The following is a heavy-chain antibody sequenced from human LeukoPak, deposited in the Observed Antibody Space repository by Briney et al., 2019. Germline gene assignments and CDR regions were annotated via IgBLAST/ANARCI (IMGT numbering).Heavy chain of an antibody. CDR2: MNPNSGNT. Sequence: ASVKVSCKVSGYSLSELSTHWVRQAPGQGLEWMGWMNPNSGNTGYAQKFQGRVTVTRNTSISTAYMELSSLRSEDTAVYYCARGKPIVGANSYYYYMDVWGKGTTVTVSS. D-gene: IGHD1-26*01. J-gene: IGHJ6*03. CDR1: GYSLSELS. V-gene: IGHV1-8*01. CDR3: ARGKPIVGANSYYYYMDV.